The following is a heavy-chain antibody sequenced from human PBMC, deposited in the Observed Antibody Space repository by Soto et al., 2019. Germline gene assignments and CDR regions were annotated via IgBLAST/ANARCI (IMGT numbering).Heavy chain of an antibody. D-gene: IGHD1-26*01. CDR1: GYTLTELS. V-gene: IGHV1-24*01. CDR2: FDPEDGET. J-gene: IGHJ6*02. CDR3: ATRGVGATIRYYGMDV. Sequence: GASVKVSCKVSGYTLTELSMHWVRQAPGKGLEWMGGFDPEDGETIYAQKYQGRVTITGDTSTDTAYIELSSLRSEDTAVFYCATRGVGATIRYYGMDVWGQGTTVTVSS.